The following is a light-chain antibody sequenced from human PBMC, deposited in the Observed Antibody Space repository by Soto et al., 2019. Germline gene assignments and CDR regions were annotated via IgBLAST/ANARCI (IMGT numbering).Light chain of an antibody. J-gene: IGKJ4*01. CDR3: QQRSNWPLT. V-gene: IGKV3-11*01. CDR2: DAS. CDR1: QSVSSH. Sequence: EIVLTQYPATLSLSPGERAALSCRASQSVSSHLAWYQQKPGQAPRLLIYDASNRATGIPARFSGSGSGTDFTLIISSLEPEDLAVYYCQQRSNWPLTFGGGTKVEIK.